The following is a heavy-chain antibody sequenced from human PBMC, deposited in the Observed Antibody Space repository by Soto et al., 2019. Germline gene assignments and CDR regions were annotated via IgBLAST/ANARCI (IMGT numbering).Heavy chain of an antibody. CDR2: ISYDGKQT. D-gene: IGHD3-16*01. V-gene: IGHV3-30*03. Sequence: GALRLSCGAPGVTFKDYGMHWVRQAPGKGLEWVAVISYDGKQTYYADSVKGRFTISKDKSKRTLFLQMNSLRVDDTAVYYCARDGWGSNWYFDLWGRGTLVTVSS. CDR1: GVTFKDYG. J-gene: IGHJ2*01. CDR3: ARDGWGSNWYFDL.